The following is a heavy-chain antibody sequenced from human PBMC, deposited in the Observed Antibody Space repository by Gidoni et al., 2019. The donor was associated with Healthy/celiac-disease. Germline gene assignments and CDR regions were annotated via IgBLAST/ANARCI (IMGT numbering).Heavy chain of an antibody. CDR3: AKVGSITMVRGVITYFDY. CDR1: GFTFSSYA. Sequence: EVQLLESGGGLVQPGGSLLLSCSASGFTFSSYAMSWVRQAQGKGLEWVSAISCSGGSTYYADSVKGRFTISRDNSKNTLYLQMNSLRAEDTAVYYCAKVGSITMVRGVITYFDYWGQGTLVTVSS. J-gene: IGHJ4*02. CDR2: ISCSGGST. V-gene: IGHV3-23*01. D-gene: IGHD3-10*01.